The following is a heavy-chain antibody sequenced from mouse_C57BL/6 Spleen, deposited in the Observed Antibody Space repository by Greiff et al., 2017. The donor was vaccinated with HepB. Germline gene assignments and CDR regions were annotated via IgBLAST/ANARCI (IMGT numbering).Heavy chain of an antibody. CDR2: IYPGSGST. CDR3: ARHGSSTEAMDY. CDR1: GYTFTSYW. J-gene: IGHJ4*01. Sequence: QVQLKQPGAELVKPGASVKMSCKASGYTFTSYWITWVKQRPGQGLEWIGDIYPGSGSTNYNEKFKSKATLTVDTSSSTAYMQLSSLTSEDSAVYYCARHGSSTEAMDYWGQGTSVTVSS. V-gene: IGHV1-55*01. D-gene: IGHD1-1*01.